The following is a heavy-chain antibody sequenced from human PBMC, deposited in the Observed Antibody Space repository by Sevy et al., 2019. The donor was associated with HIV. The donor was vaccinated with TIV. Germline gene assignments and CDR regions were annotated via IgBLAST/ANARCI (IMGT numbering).Heavy chain of an antibody. CDR3: ARVYYYDYSGPGY. J-gene: IGHJ4*02. V-gene: IGHV1-46*02. CDR1: GYNLNNYY. CDR2: INPSGGST. Sequence: ASVKVSCKASGYNLNNYYIHWVRQAPGQGLEWMGLINPSGGSTSYAQKFQGRVTMTRDTSTSTLHMELSSLRSEDTAVYYCARVYYYDYSGPGYWGQRTLVTVSS. D-gene: IGHD3-22*01.